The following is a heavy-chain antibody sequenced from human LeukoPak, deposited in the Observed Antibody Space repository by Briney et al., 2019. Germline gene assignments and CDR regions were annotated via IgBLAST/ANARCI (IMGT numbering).Heavy chain of an antibody. V-gene: IGHV1-2*02. D-gene: IGHD1-1*01. J-gene: IGHJ6*03. CDR3: ARDLAYSYYYMDV. CDR1: GYTFTGYY. CDR2: INPNSGGT. Sequence: ASVKVSFKASGYTFTGYYMHWVRQAPGQGVEWMGWINPNSGGTNYAQKFQGSVTMTRDTSISTAYMELSRLRSDDTAVYYCARDLAYSYYYMDVWGKGTTVTVSS.